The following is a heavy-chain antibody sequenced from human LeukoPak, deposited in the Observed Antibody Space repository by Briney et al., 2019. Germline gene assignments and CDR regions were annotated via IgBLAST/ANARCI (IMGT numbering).Heavy chain of an antibody. D-gene: IGHD1-14*01. CDR1: GASISGHY. CDR2: ISYIGST. V-gene: IGHV4-59*11. CDR3: ARDRISINALDM. J-gene: IGHJ3*02. Sequence: SETLSLTCNVSGASISGHYLTWIRQPPGKGLEWIGYISYIGSTNYNPSLKSRVTISVDTSKNQFSLKLRSVTAADTAVYYCARDRISINALDMWGQGTVVTVSS.